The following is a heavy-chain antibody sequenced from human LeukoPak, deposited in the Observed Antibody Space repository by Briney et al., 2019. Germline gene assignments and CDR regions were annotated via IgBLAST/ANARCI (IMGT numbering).Heavy chain of an antibody. V-gene: IGHV3-66*01. CDR3: ATQWGVYCSGGACSYTGAFDI. Sequence: PGGSLRLSCAGSGFTVSSSYMSWVRQAPGKGLDWVSVLYSGGSIFYADSVKGRFTISRDISKNMLYLQMNSLRADDTAVYYCATQWGVYCSGGACSYTGAFDIWGQGTMVTVSS. D-gene: IGHD2-15*01. CDR1: GFTVSSSY. J-gene: IGHJ3*02. CDR2: LYSGGSI.